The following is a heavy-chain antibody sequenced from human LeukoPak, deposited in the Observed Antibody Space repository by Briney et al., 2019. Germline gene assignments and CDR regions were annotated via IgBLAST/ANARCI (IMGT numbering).Heavy chain of an antibody. CDR1: GYTFTDYD. CDR3: ATQSNWNSAEYFQH. Sequence: ASVKVSCKASGYTFTDYDINWVRQATGQGLEWMGWMNPNSGNTGYTQKFQGRVTMTRNTSISTAYMELSSLRSEDTAVYYCATQSNWNSAEYFQHWGQGTLVTVSS. CDR2: MNPNSGNT. V-gene: IGHV1-8*01. D-gene: IGHD1-7*01. J-gene: IGHJ1*01.